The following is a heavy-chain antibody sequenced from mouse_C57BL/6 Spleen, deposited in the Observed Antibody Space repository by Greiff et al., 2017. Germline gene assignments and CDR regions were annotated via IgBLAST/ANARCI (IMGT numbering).Heavy chain of an antibody. CDR1: GFTFSDYG. Sequence: EVKLVESGGGLVKPGGSLKLSCAASGFTFSDYGMHWVRQAPEKGLEWVAYISSGSSTIYYADTVKGRFTISRDNAKNTLCLQMTSLRSEDTAMYYCARGAAAYYSNLYYCDDWGQGTTLTVSS. CDR3: ARGAAAYYSNLYYCDD. J-gene: IGHJ2*01. V-gene: IGHV5-17*01. D-gene: IGHD2-5*01. CDR2: ISSGSSTI.